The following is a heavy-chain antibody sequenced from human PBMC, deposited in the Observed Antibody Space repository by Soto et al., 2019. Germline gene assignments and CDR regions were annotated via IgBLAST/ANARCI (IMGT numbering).Heavy chain of an antibody. CDR3: ARGLYNWNSYYFDY. CDR2: INHSGST. V-gene: IGHV4-34*01. CDR1: GGSFSGYY. D-gene: IGHD1-7*01. J-gene: IGHJ4*02. Sequence: SETLSLTCAVYGGSFSGYYWSWIRQPPGKGLEWIGEINHSGSTNYNPSLKSRVTISVDTSKNQFSLKLSSVTAADTAVYYCARGLYNWNSYYFDYWGQGTLVTVSS.